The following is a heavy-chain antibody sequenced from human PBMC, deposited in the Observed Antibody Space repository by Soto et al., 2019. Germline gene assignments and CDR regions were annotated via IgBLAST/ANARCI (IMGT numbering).Heavy chain of an antibody. CDR3: AKLRCSSTSCYTGVDY. V-gene: IGHV3-48*01. D-gene: IGHD2-2*02. CDR1: GLPLRHWA. J-gene: IGHJ4*02. CDR2: IRHKSSAT. Sequence: GGSRSLSSSVSGLPLRHWAMNCVRQDPGKGLDWVSYIRHKSSATYHADSVKGRFTISRDNAQNSLYLQMNSLRAEDTAVYYCAKLRCSSTSCYTGVDYWGQGTLVTVSS.